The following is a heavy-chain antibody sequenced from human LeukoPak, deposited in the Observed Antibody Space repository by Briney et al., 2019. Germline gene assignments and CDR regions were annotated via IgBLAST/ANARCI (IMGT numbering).Heavy chain of an antibody. D-gene: IGHD3-3*01. CDR1: GFTFSSYW. CDR2: INSDGSST. V-gene: IGHV3-74*01. J-gene: IGHJ4*02. Sequence: PGGSLRLSCAASGFTFSSYWMHWVRQAPGKGLVWVSRINSDGSSTSYADSVKGRFTTSRDNAKNTLYLQMNSLRAEGTAVYYCASIFEDYYDFWSGYLPIDYWGQGTLVTVSS. CDR3: ASIFEDYYDFWSGYLPIDY.